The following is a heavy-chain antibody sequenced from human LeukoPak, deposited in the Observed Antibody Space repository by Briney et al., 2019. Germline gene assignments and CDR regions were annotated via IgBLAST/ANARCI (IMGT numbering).Heavy chain of an antibody. Sequence: TGGSLRLSCAASGFTFSSYWMHWVRQAPGKGLVWVSCINSDGSSTSYADSVKGRFTISRDNAKNTLYLQMNSLRAEDTAVYYCARLTIFGASDAFDIWGQGTMVTVSS. V-gene: IGHV3-74*01. CDR2: INSDGSST. CDR1: GFTFSSYW. CDR3: ARLTIFGASDAFDI. D-gene: IGHD3-3*01. J-gene: IGHJ3*02.